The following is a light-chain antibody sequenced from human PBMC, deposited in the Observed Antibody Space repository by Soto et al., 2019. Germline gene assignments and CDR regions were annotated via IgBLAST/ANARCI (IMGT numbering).Light chain of an antibody. Sequence: QSVLTQPASVSGSPGQSITNPCTGTSGDVGSYNLVSWYQQHPGKAPKLLIYEVTERPSGVSNRFSGSKSGSTASLTISGLQPDDEADYYCCSYAGNSEVFGTGTKVTVL. V-gene: IGLV2-23*02. CDR1: SGDVGSYNL. CDR2: EVT. J-gene: IGLJ1*01. CDR3: CSYAGNSEV.